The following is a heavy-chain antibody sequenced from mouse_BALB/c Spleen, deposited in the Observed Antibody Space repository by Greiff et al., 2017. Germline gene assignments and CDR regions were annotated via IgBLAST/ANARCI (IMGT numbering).Heavy chain of an antibody. CDR3: ARWYDYLYYFDY. V-gene: IGHV14-3*02. D-gene: IGHD2-4*01. J-gene: IGHJ2*01. Sequence: EVQLVESGAELVKPGASVKLSCTASGFNIKDTYMHWVKQRPEQGLEWIGRIDPANGNTKYDPKFQGKATITADTSSNTAYLQLSSLTSEDTAVYYCARWYDYLYYFDYWGQGTTLTVSS. CDR1: GFNIKDTY. CDR2: IDPANGNT.